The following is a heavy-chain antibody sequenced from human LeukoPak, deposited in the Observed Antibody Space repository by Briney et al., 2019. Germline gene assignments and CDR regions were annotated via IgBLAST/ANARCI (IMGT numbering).Heavy chain of an antibody. D-gene: IGHD5-24*01. Sequence: ASVKLSCKASGYTFTSYDINWVRQATGQGLEWMGWMNPNSGITGYTQKFQSRVTMTRNTSISTAYMELSSLRSEDSAVYYCASSRWLQWIQDWGQGTLVIVSS. V-gene: IGHV1-8*01. CDR2: MNPNSGIT. CDR1: GYTFTSYD. J-gene: IGHJ4*02. CDR3: ASSRWLQWIQD.